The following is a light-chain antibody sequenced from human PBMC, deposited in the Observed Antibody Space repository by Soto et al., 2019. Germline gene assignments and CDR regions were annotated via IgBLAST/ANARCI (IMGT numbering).Light chain of an antibody. Sequence: DIQMTQSPSSLSASVGDRVTITCRASQRISSYLNWYQQKPGKAPKLLIYAASSLQSGVPSRFSGSGSGTDFTLTISSLQPEDFETYYCQQSYSTPWTFGQGTKVEIK. CDR2: AAS. CDR3: QQSYSTPWT. J-gene: IGKJ1*01. CDR1: QRISSY. V-gene: IGKV1-39*01.